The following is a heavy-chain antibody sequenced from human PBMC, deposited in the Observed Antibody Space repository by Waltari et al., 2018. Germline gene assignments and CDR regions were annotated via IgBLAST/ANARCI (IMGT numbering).Heavy chain of an antibody. V-gene: IGHV3-30*04. CDR1: EFPFSSYA. J-gene: IGHJ6*02. Sequence: QVQLVESGGDVVQPGRSLRLSWAASEFPFSSYAMHWVRQAPGKGLEWVAVISYNERNRYYVDSVKGRFTISRDNSNKMLYLQMNSLRVEDTAVYYCARDYCDRTNCHGMDVWGQGTTVTVSS. CDR2: ISYNERNR. D-gene: IGHD3-22*01. CDR3: ARDYCDRTNCHGMDV.